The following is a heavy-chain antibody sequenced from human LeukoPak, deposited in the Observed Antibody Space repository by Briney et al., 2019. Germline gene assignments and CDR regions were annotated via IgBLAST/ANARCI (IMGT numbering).Heavy chain of an antibody. J-gene: IGHJ4*02. CDR1: GGSISSYY. V-gene: IGHV4-59*08. D-gene: IGHD3-22*01. CDR2: IYYSGST. CDR3: ARHLSSGYYLGY. Sequence: SETLSLTCTVSGGSISSYYWSWIRQPPGKGLEWIGYIYYSGSTNYNPSLKSRVTISVDTSKNQFSLKLSSVTAADTAVYYCARHLSSGYYLGYWGQGTLVTVSS.